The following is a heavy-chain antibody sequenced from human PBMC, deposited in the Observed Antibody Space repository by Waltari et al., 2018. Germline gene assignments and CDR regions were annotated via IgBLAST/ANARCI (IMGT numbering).Heavy chain of an antibody. J-gene: IGHJ6*02. D-gene: IGHD2-15*01. CDR3: ARGGDTIVVVDGTRFYHYGVDV. Sequence: VQLVESGGGLVQPGGSLRLSCATSGFTFSDNWMNWVRLAPGKGLEWVANIKEDGSVTHYVDSVKGRFTISSDNAKNSLYLQMNSLRTEDTAVYYCARGGDTIVVVDGTRFYHYGVDVWGQGTTVIVSS. V-gene: IGHV3-7*01. CDR2: IKEDGSVT. CDR1: GFTFSDNW.